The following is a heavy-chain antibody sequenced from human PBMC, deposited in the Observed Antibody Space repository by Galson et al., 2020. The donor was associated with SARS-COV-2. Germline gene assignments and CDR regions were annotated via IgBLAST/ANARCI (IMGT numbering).Heavy chain of an antibody. CDR3: ARDGGGIIQH. V-gene: IGHV3-30*04. CDR2: ISYDGRNK. D-gene: IGHD2-15*01. CDR1: GFTFSSYA. J-gene: IGHJ1*01. Sequence: GESLKISCAASGFTFSSYAMHWVRQAPGKGLEWVAVISYDGRNKYYADSVKGRFTISRDNSKNTLYLQMNSLRAEDTAVYYCARDGGGIIQHWGQGTLVTVSS.